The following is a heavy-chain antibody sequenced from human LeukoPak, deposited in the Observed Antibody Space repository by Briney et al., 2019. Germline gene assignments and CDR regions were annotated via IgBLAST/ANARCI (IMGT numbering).Heavy chain of an antibody. CDR2: INHSGST. J-gene: IGHJ6*02. Sequence: SETLSLTCTVSGGSISSYYWSWIRQPPGKGLEWIGEINHSGSTNYNPSLKSRVTISVDTSKNQFSLKLSSVTAADTAVYYCASGYSSYYYYYYGMDVWGQGTTVTVSS. CDR3: ASGYSSYYYYYYGMDV. CDR1: GGSISSYY. D-gene: IGHD6-19*01. V-gene: IGHV4-34*01.